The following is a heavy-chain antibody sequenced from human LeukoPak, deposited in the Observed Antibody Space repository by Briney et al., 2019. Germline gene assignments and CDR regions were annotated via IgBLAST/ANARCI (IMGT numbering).Heavy chain of an antibody. CDR1: GYTFISYG. J-gene: IGHJ6*03. V-gene: IGHV1-18*01. D-gene: IGHD1-26*01. Sequence: ASVKASCKASGYTFISYGITWVRQAPGQGLEWIGWISPYTTKTNYAQSLQGRFTMTTDTSTSTAYMELRMLRADDTAVYYVAREGGVGPTAPPDYYSYQMDVWGKGTTVTVSS. CDR3: AREGGVGPTAPPDYYSYQMDV. CDR2: ISPYTTKT.